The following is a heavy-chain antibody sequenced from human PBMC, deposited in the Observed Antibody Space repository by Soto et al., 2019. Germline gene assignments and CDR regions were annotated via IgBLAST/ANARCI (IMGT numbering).Heavy chain of an antibody. V-gene: IGHV1-69*13. CDR1: GCTFSIYA. D-gene: IGHD4-17*01. CDR2: IIPIFGTA. J-gene: IGHJ6*02. CDR3: ARDEFPRDSRTTYYYYGMDV. Sequence: SVKVSCKASGCTFSIYAISWVRQAPGQGLEWMGGIIPIFGTANYAQKFQGRVTITADESTSTAYMELSSLRSEDTAVYYYARDEFPRDSRTTYYYYGMDVWGQGTTVTVSS.